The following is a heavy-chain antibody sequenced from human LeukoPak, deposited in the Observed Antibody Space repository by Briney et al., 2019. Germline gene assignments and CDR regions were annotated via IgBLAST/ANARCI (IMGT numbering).Heavy chain of an antibody. CDR3: AKDMYPSHIVVVPAGSFPGY. J-gene: IGHJ4*02. V-gene: IGHV3-43D*03. Sequence: GGSLRLSCAASGFTFDDYAMHWVRQAPGKGLEWVSFISWDGYSTYYADSVKGRFTISRDNSKNSLYLQMNSLGTEDTALYYCAKDMYPSHIVVVPAGSFPGYWGQGTLVTVSS. CDR1: GFTFDDYA. D-gene: IGHD2-2*01. CDR2: ISWDGYST.